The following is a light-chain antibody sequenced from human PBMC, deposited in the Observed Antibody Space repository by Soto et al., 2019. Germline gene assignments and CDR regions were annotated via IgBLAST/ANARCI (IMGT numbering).Light chain of an antibody. CDR1: QSVGSK. J-gene: IGKJ4*01. CDR3: QQYDVWPALT. CDR2: GAS. Sequence: EKVMTQSPVTLSVSPGERATLSCRASQSVGSKLAWYQQKPGQAPRLLIYGASTRATGIPVRFSGSGSGTDFTLTINGLQSEASAVYYCQQYDVWPALTFGGGTKVEIK. V-gene: IGKV3-15*01.